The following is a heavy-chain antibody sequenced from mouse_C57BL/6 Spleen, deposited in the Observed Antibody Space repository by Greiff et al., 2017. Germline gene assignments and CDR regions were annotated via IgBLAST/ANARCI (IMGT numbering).Heavy chain of an antibody. V-gene: IGHV1-64*01. CDR1: GYTFTSYW. CDR3: ARLITTVVERVFDY. D-gene: IGHD1-1*01. J-gene: IGHJ2*01. Sequence: QVQLQQPGAELVKPGASVKLSCKASGYTFTSYWMHWVKQRPGQGLEWIGMIHPNSGSTNYNEKFKSKATLTVDKSSSTAYMQLSSLTSEDSAVYYCARLITTVVERVFDYWGQGTTLTVSS. CDR2: IHPNSGST.